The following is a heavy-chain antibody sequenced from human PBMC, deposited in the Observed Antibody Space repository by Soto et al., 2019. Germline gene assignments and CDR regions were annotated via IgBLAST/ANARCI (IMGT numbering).Heavy chain of an antibody. V-gene: IGHV3-11*01. CDR1: GFNFNDYY. Sequence: QVQLVESGGGLVKPGGSLRLSCAASGFNFNDYYMSWIRQAPGKGLEWLSYISHSGHITNYADSVKGRFTISRDNAKNSLYLQLNSRRVEDTAVYYCASRGGPGDYWGQGPLVTVSS. J-gene: IGHJ4*02. D-gene: IGHD2-15*01. CDR3: ASRGGPGDY. CDR2: ISHSGHIT.